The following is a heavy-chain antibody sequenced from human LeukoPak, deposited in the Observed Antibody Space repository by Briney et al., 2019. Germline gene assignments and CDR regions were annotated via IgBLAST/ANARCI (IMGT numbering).Heavy chain of an antibody. D-gene: IGHD3-10*01. CDR2: IYYSGST. Sequence: SETLSLTCTVSGGSISSSSYYWGWIRQPPGKGLEWIGSIYYSGSTYYNPSLKSRVTISADTSKNQFSLKLSSVTAADTAVYYCARDGGYYGSGSYLDVWGKGTTVTVSS. CDR1: GGSISSSSYY. J-gene: IGHJ6*04. V-gene: IGHV4-39*07. CDR3: ARDGGYYGSGSYLDV.